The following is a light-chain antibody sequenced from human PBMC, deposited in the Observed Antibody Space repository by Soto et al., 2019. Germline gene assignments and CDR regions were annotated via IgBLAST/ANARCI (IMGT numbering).Light chain of an antibody. Sequence: DIQMTQSPSTLSASVGDRVTITCRASQSISSWLAWYQHKPGKAPKLLIYKASSLEGGVPSRFIGSGSGPEFTITIRSLQPDDFAPYYCQQYNTYSRTFGQGAKVEIK. CDR1: QSISSW. V-gene: IGKV1-5*03. CDR2: KAS. J-gene: IGKJ1*01. CDR3: QQYNTYSRT.